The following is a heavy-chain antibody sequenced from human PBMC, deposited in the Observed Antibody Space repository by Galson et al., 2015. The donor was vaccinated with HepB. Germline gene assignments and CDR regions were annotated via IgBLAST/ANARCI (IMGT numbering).Heavy chain of an antibody. Sequence: SVKVSCKASGYTFTNFYIHWVRQVPGQGPECMGWVNPNSGATTYTPKFQARLTMTRDTSLRTVYMELNRLTSADTAVYYSARDLCDILTGSRLRGYDHFGMDVWGQGTTVTVSS. V-gene: IGHV1-2*02. CDR3: ARDLCDILTGSRLRGYDHFGMDV. CDR1: GYTFTNFY. J-gene: IGHJ6*02. CDR2: VNPNSGAT. D-gene: IGHD3-9*01.